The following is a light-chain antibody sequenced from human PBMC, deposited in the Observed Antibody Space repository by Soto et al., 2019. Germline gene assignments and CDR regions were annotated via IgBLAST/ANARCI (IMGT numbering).Light chain of an antibody. CDR1: QRISTN. V-gene: IGKV3-15*01. CDR2: SSS. Sequence: DIEMTQSPPILSVSPGEGATLSCRASQRISTNLAWYQHIPGQAPRLLIVSSSRRPTDVPARFSGSGSGTDFTLTISSLQSEDSAFHYCQQYNNLPPTFGQGTKVEVK. J-gene: IGKJ1*01. CDR3: QQYNNLPPT.